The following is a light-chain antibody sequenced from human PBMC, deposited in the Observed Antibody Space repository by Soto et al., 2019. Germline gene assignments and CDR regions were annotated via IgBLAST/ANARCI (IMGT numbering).Light chain of an antibody. CDR2: EVT. V-gene: IGLV2-8*01. Sequence: QSVLTQPPSASGSPGQSVTISCTGTGSDVGSCDCVSWYQQHPGKAPKLMIYEVTKRPSGVPDRFSGSKSGSTASLTVSGLQAEDEADYYCSSYADLNNLVFGGGTKVTVL. CDR3: SSYADLNNLV. CDR1: GSDVGSCDC. J-gene: IGLJ2*01.